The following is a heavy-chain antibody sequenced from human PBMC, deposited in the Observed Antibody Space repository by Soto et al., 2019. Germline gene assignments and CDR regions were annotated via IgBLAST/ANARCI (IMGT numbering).Heavy chain of an antibody. CDR3: ARGGAARPPYYYYGMDV. J-gene: IGHJ6*02. CDR1: GDSVSSNSAA. CDR2: TYYRSKWYN. Sequence: PSQTLSLTCAISGDSVSSNSAAWNCIRQSPSRGLEWLGRTYYRSKWYNDYAVSVKSRITINPDTSKNQFSLQLNSVTPEDTAVYYCARGGAARPPYYYYGMDVWGQGTTVTVSS. V-gene: IGHV6-1*01. D-gene: IGHD6-6*01.